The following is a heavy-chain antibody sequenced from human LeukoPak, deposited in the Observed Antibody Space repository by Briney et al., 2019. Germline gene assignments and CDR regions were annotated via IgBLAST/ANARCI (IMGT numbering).Heavy chain of an antibody. CDR3: ARDLEAAGLDY. V-gene: IGHV3-74*01. Sequence: GGSLRLSCAASGFTFSSYWMHWVRHAPGKGLVWVSRINSDGSSTSYADSVKGRFTISRDNAKNTLYLQMDSLRAEDTAVYYCARDLEAAGLDYWGQGTLVTVSS. CDR2: INSDGSST. J-gene: IGHJ4*02. CDR1: GFTFSSYW. D-gene: IGHD6-13*01.